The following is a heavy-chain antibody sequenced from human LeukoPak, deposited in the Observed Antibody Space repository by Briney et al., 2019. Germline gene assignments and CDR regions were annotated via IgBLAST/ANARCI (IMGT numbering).Heavy chain of an antibody. D-gene: IGHD3-22*01. J-gene: IGHJ1*01. CDR2: IKTDGSEK. V-gene: IGHV3-7*01. CDR3: ATYSSLNRREFQF. Sequence: GGSLRLSCEGSGFTFSNYWMGGVRQAPGKGLQWVANIKTDGSEKYYVDSVKGRFTISRDNAKNSLYLQMNSLRAEDTAVYYCATYSSLNRREFQFWGQGTLLTVSS. CDR1: GFTFSNYW.